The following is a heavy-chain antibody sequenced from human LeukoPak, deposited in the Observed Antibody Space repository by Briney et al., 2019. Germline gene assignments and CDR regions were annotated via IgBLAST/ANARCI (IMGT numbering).Heavy chain of an antibody. CDR3: ARDFVVGYYYGMDV. V-gene: IGHV3-21*01. CDR1: GFSLFSYS. CDR2: ISGNTSYI. D-gene: IGHD2-21*01. J-gene: IGHJ6*02. Sequence: GGSLRLSCVGSGFSLFSYSINWVRQAPGKGLEWVSSISGNTSYIYYADSVKGRFTISRDNAENSLYLQMNSLRAEDTAVYYCARDFVVGYYYGMDVWGQGTTVTVSS.